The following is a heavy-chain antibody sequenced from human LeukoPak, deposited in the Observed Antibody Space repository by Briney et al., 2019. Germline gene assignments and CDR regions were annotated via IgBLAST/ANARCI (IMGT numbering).Heavy chain of an antibody. CDR3: ERDNPPQYNSGWFAY. D-gene: IGHD6-19*01. CDR1: GGSISSYY. V-gene: IGHV4-4*07. J-gene: IGHJ4*02. CDR2: VYTSGST. Sequence: SETLSLTCTVSGGSISSYYWSWIRQPAGKGLEWIGRVYTSGSTNANPSLKSRVTMSIDISENQFSLKLSSVTAADTAVYYCERDNPPQYNSGWFAYWGQGTLVTVSS.